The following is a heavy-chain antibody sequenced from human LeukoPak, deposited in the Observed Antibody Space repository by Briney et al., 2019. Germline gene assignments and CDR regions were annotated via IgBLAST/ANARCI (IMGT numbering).Heavy chain of an antibody. D-gene: IGHD5-12*01. V-gene: IGHV4-39*07. J-gene: IGHJ4*02. Sequence: NPSDTLSLTCTVSGGSMSSSSYYWGWIRQPPGKGLEWIGSIYYSGSTYYNPSLKSRVTISVDASKNQFSLKLSSVTAADTAVYYCAREHSGYDYLVLYYFDYWGQGTLVTVSS. CDR3: AREHSGYDYLVLYYFDY. CDR2: IYYSGST. CDR1: GGSMSSSSYY.